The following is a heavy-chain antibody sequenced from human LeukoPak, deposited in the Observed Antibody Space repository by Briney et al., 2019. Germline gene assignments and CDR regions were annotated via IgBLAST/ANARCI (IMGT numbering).Heavy chain of an antibody. V-gene: IGHV3-23*01. Sequence: GGSLRLSCAASGFTFSSYAMSWVRQAPGKGLEWVSAISGSGGSTYYADSVKGRFTISRDNAKNSLYLQMNSLRAEDTAMYYCARDTRGESDYWGHGTLVTVSS. J-gene: IGHJ4*01. D-gene: IGHD2-2*01. CDR2: ISGSGGST. CDR3: ARDTRGESDY. CDR1: GFTFSSYA.